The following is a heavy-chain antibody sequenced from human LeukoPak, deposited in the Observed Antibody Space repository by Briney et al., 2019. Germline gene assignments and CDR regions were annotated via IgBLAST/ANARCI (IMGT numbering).Heavy chain of an antibody. V-gene: IGHV3-48*03. CDR2: ISSSGSTI. CDR3: ARGGIQLWLNNDY. Sequence: GGSLRLSCAASGFTFSSYEMNWVRQAPGKGLEWVSYISSSGSTIYYADSVKGRFTISRDNAKNSLYLQMNSLRAEGTAVYYCARGGIQLWLNNDYWGQGTLVTVSS. CDR1: GFTFSSYE. D-gene: IGHD5-18*01. J-gene: IGHJ4*02.